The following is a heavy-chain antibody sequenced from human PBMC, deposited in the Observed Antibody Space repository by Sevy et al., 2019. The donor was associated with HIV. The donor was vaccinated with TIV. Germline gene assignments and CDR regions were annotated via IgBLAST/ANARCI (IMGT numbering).Heavy chain of an antibody. J-gene: IGHJ6*02. Sequence: ASVKVSCKVSGYTLTELSMHWVRQAPGKGLEWMGGSDPEDGETIYAQKFQGRVTMTEDTSTDTAYMELSSLRSEDTAVYYCATGFTVTPTHYYYYGMDVWGQGTTVTVSS. V-gene: IGHV1-24*01. CDR3: ATGFTVTPTHYYYYGMDV. D-gene: IGHD4-4*01. CDR2: SDPEDGET. CDR1: GYTLTELS.